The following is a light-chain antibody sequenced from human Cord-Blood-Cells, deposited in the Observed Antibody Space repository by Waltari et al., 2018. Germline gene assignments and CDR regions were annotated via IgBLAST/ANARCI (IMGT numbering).Light chain of an antibody. Sequence: QSALTLPASVSGSPGQSLTIPCTGTSSDVGGYNSVSWYQQHPGKAPKLMIYDVSNRPSGVSNRFSGSKSGNTASLTISGHQAEDEADYYCSSYTSSSTWVFGGGTKLTVL. CDR1: SSDVGGYNS. V-gene: IGLV2-14*03. CDR2: DVS. CDR3: SSYTSSSTWV. J-gene: IGLJ3*02.